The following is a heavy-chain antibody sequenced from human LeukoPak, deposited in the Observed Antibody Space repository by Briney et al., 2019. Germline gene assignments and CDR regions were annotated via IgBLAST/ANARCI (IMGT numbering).Heavy chain of an antibody. CDR1: GFSFSSYW. CDR2: IKRDGSEK. V-gene: IGHV3-7*01. J-gene: IGHJ4*02. D-gene: IGHD1-1*01. Sequence: GGSLRLSCAASGFSFSSYWMSWVRQAPGKGLEWVANIKRDGSEKYYVDSVKGRFTISRDSAKNSLYLQMNSLRAEDTAVYYCARDPVRRYDYWGQGTLVTVSS. CDR3: ARDPVRRYDY.